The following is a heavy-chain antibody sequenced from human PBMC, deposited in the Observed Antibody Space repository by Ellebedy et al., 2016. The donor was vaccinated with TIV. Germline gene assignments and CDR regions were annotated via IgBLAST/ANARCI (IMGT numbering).Heavy chain of an antibody. CDR2: INIDGTTT. Sequence: GESLKISCAVSGFTFSSYWMHWVRQAPGKGLVWVSRINIDGTTTTYADSVKGRFTISRDNAKNTLYLQMNSLRAEDTAVYYCATNKDYIMGYWGQGTLVTVSS. D-gene: IGHD4-11*01. CDR1: GFTFSSYW. V-gene: IGHV3-74*01. CDR3: ATNKDYIMGY. J-gene: IGHJ4*02.